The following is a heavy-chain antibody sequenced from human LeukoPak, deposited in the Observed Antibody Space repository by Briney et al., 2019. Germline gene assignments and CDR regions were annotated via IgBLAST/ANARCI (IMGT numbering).Heavy chain of an antibody. V-gene: IGHV4-34*01. CDR3: ARGRITIFGVVLRY. D-gene: IGHD3-3*01. CDR2: INHSGST. J-gene: IGHJ4*02. Sequence: PSETLSLTXAVYGGSFSGYYWSWIRQPPGKGLEWIGEINHSGSTNYNPSLKSRVTISVDTSKNQFSLKLSSVTAADTAVYYCARGRITIFGVVLRYWGQGTLVTVSS. CDR1: GGSFSGYY.